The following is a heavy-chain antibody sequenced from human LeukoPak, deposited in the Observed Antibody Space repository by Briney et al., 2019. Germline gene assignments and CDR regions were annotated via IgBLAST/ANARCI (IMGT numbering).Heavy chain of an antibody. D-gene: IGHD1-1*01. V-gene: IGHV1-2*02. CDR2: INPNSGGT. CDR3: ARGTTGTPYDAFDI. CDR1: GYTFTGYY. Sequence: GASVKVSCKASGYTFTGYYMHWVRQAPGQGLEWMGWINPNSGGTNYAQEFQGRVTMTRDTSISTAYMELSRLRSDDTAVYYCARGTTGTPYDAFDIWGQGTMVTVSS. J-gene: IGHJ3*02.